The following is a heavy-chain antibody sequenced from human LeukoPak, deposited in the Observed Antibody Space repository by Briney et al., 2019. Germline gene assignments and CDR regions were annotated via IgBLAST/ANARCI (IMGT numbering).Heavy chain of an antibody. J-gene: IGHJ5*02. CDR2: IIPIFGTP. D-gene: IGHD3-10*01. V-gene: IGHV1-69*13. CDR3: ARGGSGSGNYYHPVSGGYWFDP. CDR1: GYTFTSYG. Sequence: ASVKVSCKASGYTFTSYGISWVRQAPGQGLEWMGGIIPIFGTPNYAQKFQGRVTITADESSSTTYMELSSLRSEDTAVYYCARGGSGSGNYYHPVSGGYWFDPWGQGTLVTVSS.